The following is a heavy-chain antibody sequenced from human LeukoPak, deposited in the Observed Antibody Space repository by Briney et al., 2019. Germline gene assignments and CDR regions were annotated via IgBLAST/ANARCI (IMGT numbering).Heavy chain of an antibody. CDR2: INHSGST. V-gene: IGHV4-34*01. D-gene: IGHD2-2*01. CDR3: ARGTSPGYCSSASCYEKYYYYMDV. J-gene: IGHJ6*03. Sequence: SETLSLTCAVYGGSFSGYYWSWIRRPPGKGLEWIGEINHSGSTNYSPSLKSRVTISVDTSERQFSLKLSSVTAADTAVYYCARGTSPGYCSSASCYEKYYYYMDVWDKGTTVTVSS. CDR1: GGSFSGYY.